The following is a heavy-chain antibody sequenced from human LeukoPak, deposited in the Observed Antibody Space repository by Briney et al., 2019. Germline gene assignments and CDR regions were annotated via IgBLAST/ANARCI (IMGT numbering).Heavy chain of an antibody. J-gene: IGHJ4*02. CDR2: IYYNGNT. Sequence: SETLSLTCTVSGGSISSGGYFLSWIRQQPGKGLEWIGYIYYNGNTYYNPSPKSRVTISLDTSKNQFSLRLSSVTAADTAVYYCARAVTSYYFDYWGQGTLVTVSS. V-gene: IGHV4-31*03. CDR3: ARAVTSYYFDY. D-gene: IGHD4-17*01. CDR1: GGSISSGGYF.